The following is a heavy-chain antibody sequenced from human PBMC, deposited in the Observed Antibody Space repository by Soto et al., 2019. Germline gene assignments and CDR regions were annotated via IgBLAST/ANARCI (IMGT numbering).Heavy chain of an antibody. CDR1: GYAFTTYG. CDR3: ARGRYGDY. Sequence: QVHLVQSGAEVKKPGASVKVSCKGSGYAFTTYGITWVRQAPGQGLEWMGWISAHNGNTTYAQKLQGRVTVTRATATSTAYMELRSLSSDDRAVDYCARGRYGDYWGQGARVTVSS. J-gene: IGHJ4*02. CDR2: ISAHNGNT. D-gene: IGHD1-1*01. V-gene: IGHV1-18*01.